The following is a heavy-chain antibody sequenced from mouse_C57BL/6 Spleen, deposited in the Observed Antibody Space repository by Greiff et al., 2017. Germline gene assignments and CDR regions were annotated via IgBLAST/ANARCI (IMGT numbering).Heavy chain of an antibody. CDR1: GYAFSSYW. D-gene: IGHD4-1*01. Sequence: LQQSGASVKISCKASGYAFSSYWMNWVKQRPGKGLEWIGQIYPGDGDTNYNGKFKGKATLTADKSSSTAYMQLSSLTSEDSAVYFCARKLGASGYYYAMDYWGQGTSVTVSS. CDR2: IYPGDGDT. CDR3: ARKLGASGYYYAMDY. J-gene: IGHJ4*01. V-gene: IGHV1-80*01.